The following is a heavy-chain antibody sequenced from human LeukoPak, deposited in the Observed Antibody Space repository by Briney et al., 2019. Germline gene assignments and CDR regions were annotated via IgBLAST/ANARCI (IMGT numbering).Heavy chain of an antibody. CDR1: GGTFSSYA. CDR3: ARGCGSSSACGY. J-gene: IGHJ4*02. Sequence: SVKVSCKASGGTFSSYAISWVRQAPGQGLEWMGGIIPIFGTANYAQKFQGRVTITADESTSAAYMELSSLRSEDTAVYYCARGCGSSSACGYWGQGTLVTVSS. D-gene: IGHD6-6*01. CDR2: IIPIFGTA. V-gene: IGHV1-69*13.